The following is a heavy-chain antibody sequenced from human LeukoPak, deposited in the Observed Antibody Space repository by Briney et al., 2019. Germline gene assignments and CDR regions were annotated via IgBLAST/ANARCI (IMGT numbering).Heavy chain of an antibody. D-gene: IGHD1-14*01. J-gene: IGHJ4*02. CDR2: IKQDGSEK. CDR3: ARQPLRGPVSGEDY. V-gene: IGHV3-7*01. CDR1: GFTFSSYW. Sequence: GGSLRLSCAASGFTFSSYWMSWVRQAPGKGLEWVANIKQDGSEKYYVDSVKGRFTISRDNAKNSLYLQMNSLRAEDTAVYYCARQPLRGPVSGEDYWGQGTLVTVSS.